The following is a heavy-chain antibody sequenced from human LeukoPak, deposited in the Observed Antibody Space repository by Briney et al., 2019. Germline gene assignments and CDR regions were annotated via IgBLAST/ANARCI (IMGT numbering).Heavy chain of an antibody. D-gene: IGHD3-22*01. V-gene: IGHV1-18*01. CDR1: GYTFTSYG. Sequence: SVKVSCKASGYTFTSYGISWVRQAPGQGLEWMGWISAYNGNTNYAQKLQGRVTMTTDTSTSTAYMELRSLRSDDTAVYYCVRSTTRYYYDSSGYFDYWGQGTLVTVSS. J-gene: IGHJ4*02. CDR3: VRSTTRYYYDSSGYFDY. CDR2: ISAYNGNT.